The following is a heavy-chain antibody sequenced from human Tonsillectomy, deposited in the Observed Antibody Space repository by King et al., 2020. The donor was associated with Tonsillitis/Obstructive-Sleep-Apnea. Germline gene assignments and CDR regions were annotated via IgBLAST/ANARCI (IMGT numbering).Heavy chain of an antibody. D-gene: IGHD5-24*01. CDR3: ARKTGYNLGAFDI. CDR2: IWNDGSHK. CDR1: GFTFSNVG. J-gene: IGHJ3*02. V-gene: IGHV3-33*01. Sequence: VQLVESGGGVVQPGRSLRLSCAASGFTFSNVGMHCVRQAPGKGLEWVAFIWNDGSHKYYADSVKGRFTISRDNSKNTLYLQMNSLRAEDTAVYFCARKTGYNLGAFDIWGQGTMVTVSS.